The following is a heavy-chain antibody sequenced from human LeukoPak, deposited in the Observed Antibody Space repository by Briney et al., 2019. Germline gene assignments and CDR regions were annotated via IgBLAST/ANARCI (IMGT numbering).Heavy chain of an antibody. Sequence: GGSLRLSCAASGFTFSTYWMTWVRQAPGKGLEWVANIKEDGSEKHYVDSVKGRFTISRDNAKNSLYLQMNSLRTEDTAVYYCARSGNTMIVVARGNYAFDIWGQGTMVTVSS. CDR3: ARSGNTMIVVARGNYAFDI. J-gene: IGHJ3*02. V-gene: IGHV3-7*01. CDR1: GFTFSTYW. CDR2: IKEDGSEK. D-gene: IGHD3-22*01.